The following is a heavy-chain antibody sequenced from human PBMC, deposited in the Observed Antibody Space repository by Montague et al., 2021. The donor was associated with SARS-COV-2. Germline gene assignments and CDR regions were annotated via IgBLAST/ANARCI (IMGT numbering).Heavy chain of an antibody. V-gene: IGHV4-59*01. CDR3: ARVGAYGDYPTPPTFDY. CDR1: GGSISSYY. D-gene: IGHD4-17*01. Sequence: SETLSLTCTVSGGSISSYYWSWIRQPPGKGLKWIGYIYYSGSTYYNPSLKSRVTISVDTSKNQFSLKLSSVTAADTAVYYCARVGAYGDYPTPPTFDYWGQGTLVTVSS. J-gene: IGHJ4*02. CDR2: IYYSGST.